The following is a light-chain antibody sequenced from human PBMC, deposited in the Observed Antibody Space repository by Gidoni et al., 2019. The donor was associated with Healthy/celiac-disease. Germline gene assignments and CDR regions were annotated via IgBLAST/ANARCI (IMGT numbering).Light chain of an antibody. J-gene: IGKJ5*01. CDR2: DAS. V-gene: IGKV3-11*01. CDR1: PSVSSY. Sequence: SPSVSSYLAWYQQKPGQAPRLLIYDASNRATGIPARFSGSGSGTDFTLTISSREPEDFAVYYCQQRSNWPPITFGQGTRLEIK. CDR3: QQRSNWPPIT.